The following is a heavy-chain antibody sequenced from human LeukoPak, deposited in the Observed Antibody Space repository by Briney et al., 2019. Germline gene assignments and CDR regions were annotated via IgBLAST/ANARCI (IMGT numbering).Heavy chain of an antibody. V-gene: IGHV3-23*01. CDR3: AKDRYFDWFPPGFDY. D-gene: IGHD3-9*01. Sequence: GSLRLSCAASGLTFSSYAMSWVRQAPGKGLEWVSAISGSGGSTYYADSVKGRFTISRDNSKNTLYLQMNSLRAEDTAVYYCAKDRYFDWFPPGFDYWGQGTPVTVSS. CDR1: GLTFSSYA. CDR2: ISGSGGST. J-gene: IGHJ4*02.